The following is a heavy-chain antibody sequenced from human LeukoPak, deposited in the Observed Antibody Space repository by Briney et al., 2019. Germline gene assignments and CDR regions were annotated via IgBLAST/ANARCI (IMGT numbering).Heavy chain of an antibody. D-gene: IGHD3-22*01. J-gene: IGHJ3*02. CDR3: ARAIPTDHYDSSPGAFDI. CDR1: GGSISSSGYY. CDR2: LYYSGNT. Sequence: SETLSLTCTVSGGSISSSGYYWGWIRQPPGKGLEWIGTLYYSGNTYYNPSLKSRVTISVDTSKNQVSLRLSSVTAADTAVYFCARAIPTDHYDSSPGAFDIWGQGTMVTVSS. V-gene: IGHV4-39*07.